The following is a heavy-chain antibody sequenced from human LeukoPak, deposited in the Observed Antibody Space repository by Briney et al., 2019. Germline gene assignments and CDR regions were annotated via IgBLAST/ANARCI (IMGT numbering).Heavy chain of an antibody. D-gene: IGHD6-13*01. CDR3: ARGRPLDSSSWYEMPDY. CDR2: INPNSGGT. Sequence: ASVNVSCKASGYTFTGYYMHWVRQAPGQGLEWMGWINPNSGGTNYAQKFQGRVTMTRDTSISTAYMELSRLRSDDTAVYYCARGRPLDSSSWYEMPDYWGQGTLVTVSS. J-gene: IGHJ4*02. CDR1: GYTFTGYY. V-gene: IGHV1-2*02.